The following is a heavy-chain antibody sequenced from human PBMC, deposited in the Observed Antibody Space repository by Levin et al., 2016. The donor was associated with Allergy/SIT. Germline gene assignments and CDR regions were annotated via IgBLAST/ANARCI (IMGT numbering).Heavy chain of an antibody. CDR3: ARTEYSGSVPDY. Sequence: SETLSLTCTVSGGSISSYYWSWIRQPPGKGLEWIGYIYYSGSTNYNPSLKSRVTISVDTSKNQFSLKLSSVTAADTAVYYCARTEYSGSVPDYWGQGTLVTVSS. V-gene: IGHV4-59*01. CDR2: IYYSGST. CDR1: GGSISSYY. J-gene: IGHJ4*02. D-gene: IGHD6-6*01.